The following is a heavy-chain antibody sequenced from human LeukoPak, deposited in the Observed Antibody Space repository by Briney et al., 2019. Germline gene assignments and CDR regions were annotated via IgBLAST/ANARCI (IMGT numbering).Heavy chain of an antibody. CDR1: GFTFSSYG. V-gene: IGHV3-30*02. Sequence: GGSLRLSCAASGFTFSSYGMHWVRQAPGKGPEWVSFIRYDGSNEYYADSVRGRFTISRDNAKNSLYLQMNSLRAEDTALYYCAKDIFREGGFDYWGQGTLVTVSS. J-gene: IGHJ4*02. CDR2: IRYDGSNE. CDR3: AKDIFREGGFDY. D-gene: IGHD2-21*01.